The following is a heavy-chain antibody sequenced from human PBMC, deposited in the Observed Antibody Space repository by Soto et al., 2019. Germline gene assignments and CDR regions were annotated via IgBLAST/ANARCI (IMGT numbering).Heavy chain of an antibody. J-gene: IGHJ4*02. CDR2: INPNSGST. CDR1: GYTFTGYY. V-gene: IGHV1-2*02. D-gene: IGHD2-2*01. CDR3: ARSTTVRHYFDY. Sequence: ASVKVSCKASGYTFTGYYMHWVRQAPGQGLEWMGWINPNSGSTNYAQKFQGRVTMTRDTSTSTAYMELRSLRSDDTAVYYCARSTTVRHYFDYWGQGTLVTVSS.